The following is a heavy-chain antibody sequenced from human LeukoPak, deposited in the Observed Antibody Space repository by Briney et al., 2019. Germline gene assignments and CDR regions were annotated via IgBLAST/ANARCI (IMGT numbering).Heavy chain of an antibody. D-gene: IGHD3-10*01. CDR3: AKVHDSGTYATLDY. CDR2: ISGGVENR. Sequence: GGTLRLSCAASGFTFSSYALSWVRQAPGKGLEWVSSISGGVENRYYADSVKGRFIISRDDSKNTFYLQMNSLRAEDTAVYHCAKVHDSGTYATLDYWGQGTMVTVSS. V-gene: IGHV3-23*01. J-gene: IGHJ3*01. CDR1: GFTFSSYA.